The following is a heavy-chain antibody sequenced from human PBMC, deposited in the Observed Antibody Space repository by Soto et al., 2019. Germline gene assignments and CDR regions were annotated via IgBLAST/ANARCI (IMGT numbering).Heavy chain of an antibody. CDR3: APFPPFYCSAS. CDR1: GFTFTSHA. V-gene: IGHV3-23*01. D-gene: IGHD3-10*01. CDR2: IGGSGDGT. J-gene: IGHJ4*02. Sequence: PGGSLRLSCAASGFTFTSHAMAWVRQAPGKGLEWVSGIGGSGDGTYYADSVKGRFTISRDNSKNTLYLQMNSLRAEDTAVYYCAPFPPFYCSASWGQGTLVTVSS.